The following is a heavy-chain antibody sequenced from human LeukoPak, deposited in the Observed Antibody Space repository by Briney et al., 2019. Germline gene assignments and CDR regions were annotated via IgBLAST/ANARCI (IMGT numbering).Heavy chain of an antibody. Sequence: ASVKVSCKASGYTFTSYAMHWVRQAPGQRLEWMGWISAYNGNTNYAQKLQGRVTMTTDTSTSTAYMELRSLRSDDTAVYYCARDEYSGSYMGLNYWGQGTLVTVST. J-gene: IGHJ4*02. CDR2: ISAYNGNT. V-gene: IGHV1-18*01. CDR1: GYTFTSYA. D-gene: IGHD1-26*01. CDR3: ARDEYSGSYMGLNY.